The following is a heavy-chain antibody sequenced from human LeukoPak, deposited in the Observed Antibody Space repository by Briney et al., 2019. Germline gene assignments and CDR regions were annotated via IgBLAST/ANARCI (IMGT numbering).Heavy chain of an antibody. V-gene: IGHV4-30-2*01. CDR3: ARVSGSYYFDY. CDR1: GGSISSGGYS. Sequence: SETLSLTCAVSGGSISSGGYSWSWIRQPPGKGLEWIGYIYHSGSTYYNPSLKSRVTISVDRSKNQFSLKLSSVTAADTAVYYCARVSGSYYFDYWGQGTLVTVSS. J-gene: IGHJ4*02. CDR2: IYHSGST. D-gene: IGHD1-26*01.